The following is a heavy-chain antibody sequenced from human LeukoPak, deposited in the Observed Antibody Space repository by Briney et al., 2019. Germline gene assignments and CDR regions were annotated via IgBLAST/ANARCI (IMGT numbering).Heavy chain of an antibody. CDR3: ARGRIGSQPPNWFDP. Sequence: SETLSLTCTVSGGSISSSSYYWGWIRQPPGKGLEWIGSIYYSGSTYYNPSLKSRVTISVDTSKNQFSLKLSSVTAADTAVYYCARGRIGSQPPNWFDPWGQGTLVTVPS. V-gene: IGHV4-39*01. J-gene: IGHJ5*02. CDR1: GGSISSSSYY. CDR2: IYYSGST. D-gene: IGHD3-10*01.